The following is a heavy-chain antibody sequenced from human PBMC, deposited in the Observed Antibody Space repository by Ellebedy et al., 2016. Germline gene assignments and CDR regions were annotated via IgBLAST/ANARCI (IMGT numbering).Heavy chain of an antibody. D-gene: IGHD2-21*02. J-gene: IGHJ4*02. CDR2: ISYDTYND. V-gene: IGHV3-30*04. CDR1: GFNFNTYA. CDR3: ARKCLGDCYSLDF. Sequence: GESLKISCAASGFNFNTYAMHWVRQAPGKGLEWVALISYDTYNDYYADSVRGRFTISRDNSKNTLSLQMNSLRTEDTAVYYCARKCLGDCYSLDFWGQGTLVTVSS.